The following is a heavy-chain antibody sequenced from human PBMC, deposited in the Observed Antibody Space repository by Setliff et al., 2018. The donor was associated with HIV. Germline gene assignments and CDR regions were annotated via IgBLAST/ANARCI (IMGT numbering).Heavy chain of an antibody. CDR2: IYYTGST. CDR3: ARGGMEYYDSSGYIFFPGLPDY. J-gene: IGHJ4*02. CDR1: GVSISSGDYY. D-gene: IGHD3-22*01. Sequence: SETLSLTCTVSGVSISSGDYYWSWIRQPPGKGLEWIGYIYYTGSTYYNPSLKTRVTISVDTSKNQFSLKLSSVTPADTAVYYCARGGMEYYDSSGYIFFPGLPDYWGQRTLVTVSS. V-gene: IGHV4-30-4*08.